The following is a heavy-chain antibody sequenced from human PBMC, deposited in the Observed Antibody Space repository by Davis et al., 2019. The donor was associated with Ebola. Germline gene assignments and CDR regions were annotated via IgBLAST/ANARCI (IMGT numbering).Heavy chain of an antibody. J-gene: IGHJ4*02. D-gene: IGHD3-16*01. CDR2: LNHSGST. Sequence: MPSETLSLTCAVSGESFSGYYWSWIRQPPGKGLEWIGELNHSGSTNYNPSLKSRVTISVDTSKNQFSLKLSSVTAADTAVYYCATTLGDWGQGTLVTVSS. V-gene: IGHV4-34*01. CDR3: ATTLGD. CDR1: GESFSGYY.